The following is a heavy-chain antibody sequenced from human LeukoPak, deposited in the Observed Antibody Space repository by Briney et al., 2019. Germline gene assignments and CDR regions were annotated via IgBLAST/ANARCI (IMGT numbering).Heavy chain of an antibody. CDR1: GGSFSGYY. Sequence: SETLSLTCAVYGGSFSGYYWSWIRQPPGKGLEWIGEIHHSGSTDYKPSLKSRVAISVDPSKSQLSLKLYSVTAADTAVYYCARGTDAYKTGNSWGQGTLVTVSS. V-gene: IGHV4-34*01. D-gene: IGHD1-14*01. J-gene: IGHJ4*02. CDR2: IHHSGST. CDR3: ARGTDAYKTGNS.